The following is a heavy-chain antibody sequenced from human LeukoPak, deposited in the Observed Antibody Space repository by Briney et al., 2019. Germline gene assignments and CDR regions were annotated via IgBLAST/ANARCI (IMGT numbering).Heavy chain of an antibody. CDR1: GYTFMNHG. V-gene: IGHV1-18*01. CDR3: ARVTAAGYYYYMDV. Sequence: ASVKVSCKASGYTFMNHGISWVRQAPGQGLEWMGWISGYNGNTNYAQKLQGRVTMTTDMSTTTAYMELSSLRSEDTAVYYCARVTAAGYYYYMDVWGKGTTVTISS. CDR2: ISGYNGNT. J-gene: IGHJ6*03. D-gene: IGHD2-21*02.